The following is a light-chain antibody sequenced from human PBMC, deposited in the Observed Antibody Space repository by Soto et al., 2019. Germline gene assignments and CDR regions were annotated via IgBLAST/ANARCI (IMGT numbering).Light chain of an antibody. CDR3: QQYNSYWT. Sequence: DIQMTQSPATLSASVGDRVTITCRASQSISSWLAWYQQKPGKAPKLLIYDASSLESGVPSRFSGGGSGTEFTLTISSLQPDDFATYYCQQYNSYWTFGQRTKVDIK. J-gene: IGKJ1*01. CDR2: DAS. V-gene: IGKV1-5*01. CDR1: QSISSW.